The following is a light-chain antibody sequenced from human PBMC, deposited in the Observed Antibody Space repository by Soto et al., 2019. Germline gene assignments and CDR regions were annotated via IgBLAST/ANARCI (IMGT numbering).Light chain of an antibody. J-gene: IGKJ1*01. Sequence: IVMTHSSPTLSVSPGEGATPSCRASQSLSSNLAWYQQKPGQAPRLLIYGASSRATGIPDRFSGSGSGTDFTLTISSLQPDDFATYYCQQYNSYRAFGPGTKVDIK. CDR1: QSLSSN. CDR3: QQYNSYRA. V-gene: IGKV3D-15*01. CDR2: GAS.